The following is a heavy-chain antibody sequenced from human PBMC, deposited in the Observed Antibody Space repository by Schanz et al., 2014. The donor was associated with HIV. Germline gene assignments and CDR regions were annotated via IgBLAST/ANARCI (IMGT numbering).Heavy chain of an antibody. D-gene: IGHD1-26*01. CDR2: ISYDGSNK. Sequence: QVQLVESGGGVVQPGRFLRLSCAASGFTFSSYAMHWVRQAPGKGLEWVAVISYDGSNKYYADSVKGRFTISRDNSKNTLYLQMNSLRAEDTAVYYCARALPDEWEPAAYFQHWGQGTLVIVSS. CDR1: GFTFSSYA. V-gene: IGHV3-30-3*01. J-gene: IGHJ1*01. CDR3: ARALPDEWEPAAYFQH.